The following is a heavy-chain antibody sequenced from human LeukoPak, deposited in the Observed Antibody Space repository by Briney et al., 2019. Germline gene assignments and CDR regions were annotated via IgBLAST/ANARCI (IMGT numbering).Heavy chain of an antibody. Sequence: ASVKVSCKASGYTFTSYYMHWVRQAPGQGLEWMGIINPSGGSTSYAQKFQGRVTMTRDTSTSTVYMELSSLRSEDTAVYYCAGISMVRGVDYWGQGTLVTVSS. V-gene: IGHV1-46*01. CDR3: AGISMVRGVDY. CDR1: GYTFTSYY. D-gene: IGHD3-10*01. J-gene: IGHJ4*02. CDR2: INPSGGST.